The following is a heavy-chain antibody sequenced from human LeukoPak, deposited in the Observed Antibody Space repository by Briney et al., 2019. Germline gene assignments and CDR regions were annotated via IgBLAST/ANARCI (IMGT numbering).Heavy chain of an antibody. CDR2: IYYTGST. Sequence: PSETLSLTCTVSGDSISNGGYYWNWIRQHPGQGLEWIGYIYYTGSTYYNPSLKSRVTISVDTSKNQFSLKLSSVTAADTAVYYCARDPLPAANYWYLDLLGRGTLVTGSS. D-gene: IGHD2-2*01. J-gene: IGHJ2*01. V-gene: IGHV4-31*03. CDR1: GDSISNGGYY. CDR3: ARDPLPAANYWYLDL.